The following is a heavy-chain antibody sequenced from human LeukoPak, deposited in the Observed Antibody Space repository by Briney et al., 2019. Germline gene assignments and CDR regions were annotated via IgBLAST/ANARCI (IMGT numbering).Heavy chain of an antibody. CDR1: GFTFSSYA. CDR3: ARDRRPSSWLGVGP. Sequence: GGSLRLSCAASGFTFSSYAMSWVRQAPGKGLEWVSAISGSGGSTYYADSVKGRFTISRDNAKNSLHLQMNSLRAGDTAVYYCARDRRPSSWLGVGPWGQGTLVTVSS. J-gene: IGHJ5*02. D-gene: IGHD6-13*01. CDR2: ISGSGGST. V-gene: IGHV3-23*01.